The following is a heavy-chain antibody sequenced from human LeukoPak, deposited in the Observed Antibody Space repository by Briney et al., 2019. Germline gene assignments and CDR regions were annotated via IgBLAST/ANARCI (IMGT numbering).Heavy chain of an antibody. Sequence: VASVKVSCKASGGTFSSYAISWVRQAPGQGLEWMGWISAYNGNTNYAQKLQGRVTMTTDTSTSTAYMELRSLRSDDTAVYYCARDQLRTNYDFWSGTPDWFDPWGQGTLVTVSS. CDR1: GGTFSSYA. J-gene: IGHJ5*02. CDR3: ARDQLRTNYDFWSGTPDWFDP. V-gene: IGHV1-18*01. CDR2: ISAYNGNT. D-gene: IGHD3-3*01.